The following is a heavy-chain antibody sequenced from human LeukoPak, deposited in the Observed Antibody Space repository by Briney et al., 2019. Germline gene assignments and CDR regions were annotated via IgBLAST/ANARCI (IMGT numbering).Heavy chain of an antibody. CDR1: GGTFSSYA. D-gene: IGHD5-18*01. CDR2: IIPIFGTA. Sequence: SVKVSCKASGGTFSSYAISWVRQAPGQGLEWMGAIIPIFGTANYAQKFQGRVTITADKSTSTAYMELSSLRSEDTAVYYCARASAMESLSEFDYWGQGTLVTVSS. V-gene: IGHV1-69*06. CDR3: ARASAMESLSEFDY. J-gene: IGHJ4*02.